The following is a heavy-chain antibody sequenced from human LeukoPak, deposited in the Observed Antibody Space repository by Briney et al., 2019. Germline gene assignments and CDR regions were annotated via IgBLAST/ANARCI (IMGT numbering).Heavy chain of an antibody. CDR1: GFTFSSYG. CDR3: ARHKPGSSGWYSDY. CDR2: IWYDGSNK. D-gene: IGHD6-19*01. Sequence: GGSLRLSCAASGFTFSSYGMHWVRQAPGKGLEWVAVIWYDGSNKYYADSVKGRFTISRDNSENTLCLQMNSLRAEDTAVYYCARHKPGSSGWYSDYWGQGTLVTVSS. J-gene: IGHJ4*02. V-gene: IGHV3-33*01.